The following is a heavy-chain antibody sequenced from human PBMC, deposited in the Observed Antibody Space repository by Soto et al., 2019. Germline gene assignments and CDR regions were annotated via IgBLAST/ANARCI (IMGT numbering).Heavy chain of an antibody. CDR1: GFTFSNYG. J-gene: IGHJ4*02. CDR3: AKDGTAGGTYFGY. V-gene: IGHV3-30*18. CDR2: ISYHGSDK. D-gene: IGHD6-13*01. Sequence: QVQLVDSGGGVVQPGRSLRLSCAASGFTFSNYGMHWVRQAPGKGLEWVAFISYHGSDKNYADSVKGRFTISRDNSKSTFYLQMNSLRVDDTAVYYCAKDGTAGGTYFGYWGQGTLVTVSS.